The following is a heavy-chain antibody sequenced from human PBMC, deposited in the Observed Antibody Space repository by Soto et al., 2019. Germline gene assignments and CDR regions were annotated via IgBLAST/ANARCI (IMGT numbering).Heavy chain of an antibody. CDR3: ARASRDYDILTRCHHPDRTHY. CDR2: IKQDGREK. J-gene: IGHJ4*02. D-gene: IGHD3-9*01. CDR1: GFTFSNYW. V-gene: IGHV3-7*03. Sequence: GGSLRLSCAASGFTFSNYWMTWVRQAPGKGLEWVANIKQDGREKYYVDSVKGRFTISRDNARNSAYLQMNSLRAEYTAVYYCARASRDYDILTRCHHPDRTHYSGQGTL.